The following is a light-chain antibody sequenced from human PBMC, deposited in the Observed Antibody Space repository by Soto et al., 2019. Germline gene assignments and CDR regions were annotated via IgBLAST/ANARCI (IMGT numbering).Light chain of an antibody. Sequence: DIQMTQSPSTLSASVGDRVTITCRASQSITRYLAWYQQQPGKAPKLLIYDASSLQSGVPSRFSGIGSGKEFTLTISSLQPDDFATYYCQQYNSYYPTFGQGTKVEIK. CDR1: QSITRY. CDR2: DAS. CDR3: QQYNSYYPT. V-gene: IGKV1-5*01. J-gene: IGKJ1*01.